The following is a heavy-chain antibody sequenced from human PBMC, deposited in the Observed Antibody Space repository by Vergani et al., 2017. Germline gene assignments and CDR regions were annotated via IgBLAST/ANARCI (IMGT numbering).Heavy chain of an antibody. CDR1: GFTFSDFS. D-gene: IGHD2-8*01. CDR2: IGSSGTYI. V-gene: IGHV3-21*06. J-gene: IGHJ6*02. CDR3: ARDCTSGGCPDNYEMDV. Sequence: VQLVESGGGLVKPGGSLRLSCAASGFTFSDFSMSWVRQAPGKGLEWVAFIGSSGTYINDADSVKGRFIISRDNTNNSLFLQLRSLRAEDAAVYYCARDCTSGGCPDNYEMDVWGQGATVTVSS.